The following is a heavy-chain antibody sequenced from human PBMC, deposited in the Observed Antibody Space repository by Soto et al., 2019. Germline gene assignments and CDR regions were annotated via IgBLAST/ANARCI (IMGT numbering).Heavy chain of an antibody. V-gene: IGHV4-39*01. CDR2: IYYNGNT. CDR3: ARSYSRLEWLRLGYLDY. CDR1: GDSITSGTYY. J-gene: IGHJ4*02. D-gene: IGHD5-12*01. Sequence: SETLSLTCTVSGDSITSGTYYWAWIRQPPGKGLEWIASIYYNGNTVYNPSLSSRVTISADTAKNHFSLNLTSVPAADTAVYYCARSYSRLEWLRLGYLDYWGLGSLVNVSS.